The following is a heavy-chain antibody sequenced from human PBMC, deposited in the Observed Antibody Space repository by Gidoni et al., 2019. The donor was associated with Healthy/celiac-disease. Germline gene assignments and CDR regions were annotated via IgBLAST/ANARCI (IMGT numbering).Heavy chain of an antibody. J-gene: IGHJ4*02. D-gene: IGHD1-26*01. CDR2: MNPNSGNT. CDR3: ARGRRRKVGATSYYFDY. Sequence: QVQLVQSGAEVKKPGASVKVSCKASGYTFTSYDINWVRQATGQGLEWMGWMNPNSGNTGYAQKFQGRVTMTRNTSISTAYMELSSLRSEDTAVYYCARGRRRKVGATSYYFDYWGQGTLVTVSS. CDR1: GYTFTSYD. V-gene: IGHV1-8*01.